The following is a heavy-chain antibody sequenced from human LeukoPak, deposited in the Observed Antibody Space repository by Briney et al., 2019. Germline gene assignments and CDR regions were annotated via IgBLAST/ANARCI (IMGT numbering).Heavy chain of an antibody. V-gene: IGHV4-34*01. CDR1: GGSFSGYY. D-gene: IGHD3-3*01. Sequence: SKTLSLTCAVYGGSFSGYYWSWIRQPPGKGLEWIGEINHSGSTNYNPSLKSRVTISVDTSKNQFSLKLSSVTAADTAVYYCARAFSYYDFWSGYSWFDPWGQGTLVTVSS. CDR2: INHSGST. J-gene: IGHJ5*02. CDR3: ARAFSYYDFWSGYSWFDP.